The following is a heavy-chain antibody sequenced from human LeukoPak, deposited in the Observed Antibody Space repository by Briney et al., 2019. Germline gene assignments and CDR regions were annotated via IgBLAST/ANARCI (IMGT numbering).Heavy chain of an antibody. CDR2: INHSGDI. J-gene: IGHJ1*01. CDR3: ARDKAVTTELTQYFHH. CDR1: GESFSGFY. V-gene: IGHV4-34*01. D-gene: IGHD4-11*01. Sequence: SQTLSLTCGVYGESFSGFYWSWIRQTPGKGLQWIGEINHSGDINYNPSLESRVTISVDTSKRQFSLRLSSVTAADTAVYYCARDKAVTTELTQYFHHWGQGTLVTVSS.